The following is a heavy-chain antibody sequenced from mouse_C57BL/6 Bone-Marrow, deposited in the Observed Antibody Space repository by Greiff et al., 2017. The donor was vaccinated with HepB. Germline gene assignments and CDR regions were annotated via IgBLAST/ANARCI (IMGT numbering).Heavy chain of an antibody. CDR3: ARGRDRGFAY. CDR2: IDPSDSET. CDR1: GYTFTSYW. Sequence: QVQLKQPGAELVRPGSSVKLSCKASGYTFTSYWMHWVKQRPIQGLEWIGNIDPSDSETHYNQKFKDKATLTVDKSSSTAYMQLSSLTSEDSAVYYCARGRDRGFAYWGQGTLVTVSA. V-gene: IGHV1-52*01. J-gene: IGHJ3*01.